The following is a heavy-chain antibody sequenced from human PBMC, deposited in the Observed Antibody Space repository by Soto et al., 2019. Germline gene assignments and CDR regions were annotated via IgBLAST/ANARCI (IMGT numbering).Heavy chain of an antibody. CDR3: ASGSSGWYEAVDY. Sequence: GGSLRLSCAASGFTFSSYWMHWVRQAPGKGLVWVSRINSDGSSTSYADSVKGRSTISRDNAKNTLYLQMNSLRAEDTAVYYCASGSSGWYEAVDYWGQGTLVTVSS. CDR1: GFTFSSYW. D-gene: IGHD6-19*01. V-gene: IGHV3-74*01. CDR2: INSDGSST. J-gene: IGHJ4*02.